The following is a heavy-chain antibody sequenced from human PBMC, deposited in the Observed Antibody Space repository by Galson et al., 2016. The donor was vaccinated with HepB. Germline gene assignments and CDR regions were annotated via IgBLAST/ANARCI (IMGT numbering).Heavy chain of an antibody. CDR3: AREGGGDTIAFDF. CDR1: GFTFSKYW. Sequence: SLRLSCAVSGFTFSKYWLSWVRQAPGKGLEWVANIKQDGGEKHYVDSVKGRFTISRDNAQNSLFLQMNSLRVEDTAVYYCAREGGGDTIAFDFWGQGTMVTVSS. D-gene: IGHD1-26*01. V-gene: IGHV3-7*03. J-gene: IGHJ3*01. CDR2: IKQDGGEK.